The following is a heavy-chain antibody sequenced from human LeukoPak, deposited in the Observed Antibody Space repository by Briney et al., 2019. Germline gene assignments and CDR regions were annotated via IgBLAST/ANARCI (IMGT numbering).Heavy chain of an antibody. CDR3: AKQRASYGYVFDY. V-gene: IGHV3-23*01. CDR1: GFTFSSFA. CDR2: T. J-gene: IGHJ4*02. Sequence: QPGGPLRLSCAASGFTFSSFAMSWVRQAPGKGLEWVSSTMKGRFTISRDNFKNTLFLQMNSLRAEDTATYYCAKQRASYGYVFDYWGQGTLVTVSS. D-gene: IGHD5-18*01.